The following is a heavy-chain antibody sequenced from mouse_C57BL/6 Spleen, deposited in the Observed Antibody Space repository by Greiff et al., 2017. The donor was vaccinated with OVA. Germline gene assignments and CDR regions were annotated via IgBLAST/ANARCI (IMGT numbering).Heavy chain of an antibody. Sequence: VQLKESGGGLVKPGGSLKLSCAASGFTFSSYAMSWVRQTPEKRLEWVATISDGGSYTYYPDNVKGRFTISRDNAKNNLYLQMSHLKSEDTAMYYCARDNGGYFDYWGQGTTLTVSS. CDR1: GFTFSSYA. V-gene: IGHV5-4*01. CDR2: ISDGGSYT. J-gene: IGHJ2*01. CDR3: ARDNGGYFDY.